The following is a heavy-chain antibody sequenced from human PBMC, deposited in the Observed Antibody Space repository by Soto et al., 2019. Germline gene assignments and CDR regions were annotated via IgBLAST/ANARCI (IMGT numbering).Heavy chain of an antibody. Sequence: SVKVSCKASGGTFSRYTISWVRQAPGQGLEWIGRIIPILGIANYAQKFQGRVTITADKSTSTAYMELSSLRSEDTAVYYCASERRDYDDTFYYFDYWGQGTLVTVSS. V-gene: IGHV1-69*02. J-gene: IGHJ4*02. CDR2: IIPILGIA. D-gene: IGHD3-9*01. CDR1: GGTFSRYT. CDR3: ASERRDYDDTFYYFDY.